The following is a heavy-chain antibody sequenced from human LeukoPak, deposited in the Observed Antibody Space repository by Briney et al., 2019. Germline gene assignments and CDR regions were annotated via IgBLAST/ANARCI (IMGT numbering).Heavy chain of an antibody. Sequence: PVKVSCKASGGTFSSYAISWVRQAPGQGLEWMGGIIPIFGTANYAQKFQGRVTITADESTSTAYMELSSLRSEDTAVYYCASGESDTARYYFDYWGQGTLVTVSS. J-gene: IGHJ4*02. D-gene: IGHD5-18*01. V-gene: IGHV1-69*13. CDR2: IIPIFGTA. CDR3: ASGESDTARYYFDY. CDR1: GGTFSSYA.